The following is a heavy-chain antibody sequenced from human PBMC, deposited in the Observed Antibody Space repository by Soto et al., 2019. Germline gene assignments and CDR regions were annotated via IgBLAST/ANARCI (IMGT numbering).Heavy chain of an antibody. CDR2: VYYSGFT. CDR3: ARIPMDTNMIYWLDP. Sequence: TLSLTCTVSGDSVSSGGYYWSWMRQPPGKGLQWIGHVYYSGFTNYNPSLKSRVTISIDTSKNQFSLKLRSVTAGDTAMYYCARIPMDTNMIYWLDPWGQGTLVTVSS. D-gene: IGHD5-18*01. V-gene: IGHV4-61*08. J-gene: IGHJ5*02. CDR1: GDSVSSGGYY.